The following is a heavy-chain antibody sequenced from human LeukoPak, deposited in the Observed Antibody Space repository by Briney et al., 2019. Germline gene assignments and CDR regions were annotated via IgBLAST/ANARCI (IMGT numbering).Heavy chain of an antibody. CDR2: IYYSRST. J-gene: IGHJ4*02. CDR3: ARGERPGPDY. CDR1: GGSISTYY. Sequence: SETLSLTCTVSGGSISTYYWSWIWQPPGKGLEWIGYIYYSRSTNYNPSLKSRVTISVDTSKNQFSLKLSSVTAADTAVYYCARGERPGPDYWGQGTLVTVSS. D-gene: IGHD1-1*01. V-gene: IGHV4-59*01.